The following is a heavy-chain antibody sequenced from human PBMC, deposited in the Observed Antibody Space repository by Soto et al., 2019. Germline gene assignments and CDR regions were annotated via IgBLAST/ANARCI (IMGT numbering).Heavy chain of an antibody. V-gene: IGHV3-30*18. CDR1: GFSFISYA. CDR3: AKDLGSSGFAYYHYYGMDV. Sequence: QVQLVESGGGGVQPGGSLRLSCAASGFSFISYAIHWVRQAPGKGLEWVGVISYDGSSTFYADSVRGRFTISRDNSKHTLDLQMNSLRAEDTAIYYCAKDLGSSGFAYYHYYGMDVWGQGTTVTVSS. J-gene: IGHJ6*02. D-gene: IGHD6-19*01. CDR2: ISYDGSST.